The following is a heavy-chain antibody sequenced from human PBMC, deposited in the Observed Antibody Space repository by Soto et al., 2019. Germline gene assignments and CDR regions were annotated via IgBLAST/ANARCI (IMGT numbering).Heavy chain of an antibody. D-gene: IGHD3-22*01. CDR3: ARESAYYYDSSGSRPYYFDY. V-gene: IGHV1-69*13. J-gene: IGHJ4*02. CDR1: GGTFSSYA. CDR2: IIPIFGTA. Sequence: SVKVSCKASGGTFSSYAISWVRQAPGQGLEWMGGIIPIFGTANYAQKFQGRVTIAADESTSTAYMELSSLRSEDTAVYYCARESAYYYDSSGSRPYYFDYWGQGTLVTVSS.